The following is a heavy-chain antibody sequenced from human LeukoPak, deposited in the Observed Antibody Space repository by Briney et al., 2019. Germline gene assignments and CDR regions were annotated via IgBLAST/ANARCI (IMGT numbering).Heavy chain of an antibody. Sequence: GGSLRLSCAASGFTFSSYAMHWVRQAPGKGLEWVAVISYDGSNRYYADSVKGRFTISRDNSKNTLYLQMNSLRAEDTAVYYCATSGYWGQGTLVTVSS. CDR1: GFTFSSYA. J-gene: IGHJ4*02. CDR3: ATSGY. D-gene: IGHD3-10*01. CDR2: ISYDGSNR. V-gene: IGHV3-30-3*01.